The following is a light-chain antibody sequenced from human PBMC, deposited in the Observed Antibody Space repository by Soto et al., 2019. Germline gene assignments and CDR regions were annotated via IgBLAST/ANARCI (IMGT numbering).Light chain of an antibody. V-gene: IGKV3-20*01. CDR3: QQYGSSRWT. J-gene: IGKJ1*01. CDR1: QSVSSAY. CDR2: GSS. Sequence: EIVLTQSPGTLSLSPGERATLSCRASQSVSSAYLAWYQQKLGQAPRLLIYGSSNRATGIPDRFSGSGSGTDFTVTISRLEPEDFAVYYCQQYGSSRWTFGQGTKVEIK.